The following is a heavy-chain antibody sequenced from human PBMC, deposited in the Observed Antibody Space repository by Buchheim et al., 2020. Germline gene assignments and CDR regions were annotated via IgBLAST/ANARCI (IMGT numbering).Heavy chain of an antibody. CDR1: GFTFSDWH. V-gene: IGHV3-11*01. CDR3: ARDGASFGFLNWLGP. Sequence: QVQLVESGGGVVQPGGSLRLSCAASGFTFSDWHMTWIRQVPGKGLEWLSSISSSGSSINYSDSVKGRYTISRDNARNSLFLQVNSVRAEDTAMYYCARDGASFGFLNWLGPWGQGTL. D-gene: IGHD3-16*01. CDR2: ISSSGSSI. J-gene: IGHJ5*02.